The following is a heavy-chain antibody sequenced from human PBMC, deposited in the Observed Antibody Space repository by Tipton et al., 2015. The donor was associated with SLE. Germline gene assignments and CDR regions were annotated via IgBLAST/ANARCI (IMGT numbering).Heavy chain of an antibody. CDR2: IYYSGST. CDR3: ARGSGGTNWFDP. D-gene: IGHD1-26*01. J-gene: IGHJ5*02. V-gene: IGHV4-59*01. Sequence: LRLSCTVSGGSISSYYWSWIRQPPGKGLEWIGYIYYSGSTNYNPPLKSRVTISVDTSKNQFSLKLSSVTAADTAVYYCARGSGGTNWFDPWGQGTLVTVSS. CDR1: GGSISSYY.